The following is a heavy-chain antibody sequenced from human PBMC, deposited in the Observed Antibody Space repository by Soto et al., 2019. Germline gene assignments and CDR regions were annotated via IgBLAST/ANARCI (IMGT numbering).Heavy chain of an antibody. V-gene: IGHV3-30*18. CDR3: AKDFQGGMDV. Sequence: PDGSLRLSCAASGFTFSSYGMHWVRQAPGKGLEWVAVISYDGSNKYYADSVKGRFTISRDNSKNTLYLQMNSLRAEDTAVYYCAKDFQGGMDVWGQGTTVTVSS. J-gene: IGHJ6*02. CDR2: ISYDGSNK. CDR1: GFTFSSYG.